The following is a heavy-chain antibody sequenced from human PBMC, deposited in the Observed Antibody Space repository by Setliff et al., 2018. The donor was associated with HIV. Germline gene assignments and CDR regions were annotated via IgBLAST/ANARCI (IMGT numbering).Heavy chain of an antibody. CDR3: ARVEEWELPYSDY. CDR1: GNTFSSHY. D-gene: IGHD1-26*01. J-gene: IGHJ4*02. V-gene: IGHV1-2*02. CDR2: INPNSGGT. Sequence: ASVKVSCKASGNTFSSHYMHWVRQAPGQGLEWMGWINPNSGGTNYAQKFQGRVTMTRDTSISTAYMELSRLRSDDTAVYYCARVEEWELPYSDYWGQGTLVTVSS.